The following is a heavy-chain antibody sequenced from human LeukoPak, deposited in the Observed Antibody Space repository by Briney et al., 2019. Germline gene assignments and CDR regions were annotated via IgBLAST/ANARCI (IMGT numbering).Heavy chain of an antibody. CDR3: AXVXRVXFAGSGIPGFDP. D-gene: IGHD3-10*01. J-gene: IGHJ5*02. Sequence: PSETLSLTCTVSGGSISSYYWSWIRQPPGKGLEWIGYIYYSGSTNYNPSLKSRVTISVDTSKNQFSLKLSSVTAADTAAYYCAXVXRVXFAGSGIPGFDPWGQGTLVTVSS. CDR2: IYYSGST. CDR1: GGSISSYY. V-gene: IGHV4-59*01.